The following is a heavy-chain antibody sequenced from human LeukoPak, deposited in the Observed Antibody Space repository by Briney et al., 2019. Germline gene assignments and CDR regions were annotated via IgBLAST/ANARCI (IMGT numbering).Heavy chain of an antibody. CDR3: ARVRYSYAYYFDY. D-gene: IGHD5-18*01. J-gene: IGHJ4*02. CDR2: INHSGST. Sequence: SETLSLTCAVYGGSFSGYYWSWIRQPPGKGLEWIGEINHSGSTNYNPSLKSRVTISVDTSKNQFSLKLSSVTAADTAVHYCARVRYSYAYYFDYWGQGTLVTVSS. CDR1: GGSFSGYY. V-gene: IGHV4-34*01.